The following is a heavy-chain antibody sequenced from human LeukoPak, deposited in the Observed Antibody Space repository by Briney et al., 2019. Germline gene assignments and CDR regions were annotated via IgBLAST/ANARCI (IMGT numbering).Heavy chain of an antibody. V-gene: IGHV4-39*07. CDR3: ARAPTWNYGMDV. CDR2: IYYSGST. J-gene: IGHJ6*02. Sequence: SETLSLTCTVSGGSISSSSYYWGWIRQPPGKGLEWIGSIYYSGSTYYNPSLKSRVTISVDTSKNQFSLKLSSVTAADTAVYHCARAPTWNYGMDVWGQGTTVTVSS. CDR1: GGSISSSSYY. D-gene: IGHD2/OR15-2a*01.